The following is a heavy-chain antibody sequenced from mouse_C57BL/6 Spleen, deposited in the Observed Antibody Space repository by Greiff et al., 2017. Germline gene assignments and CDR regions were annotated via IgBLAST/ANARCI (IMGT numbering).Heavy chain of an antibody. CDR3: ARSSDYYAMDY. CDR1: GYAFSSSW. CDR2: IYPGDGDT. Sequence: VQLQQSGPELVKPGASVKISCKASGYAFSSSWMNWVKQRPGKGLEWIGRIYPGDGDTNYNGKFKGEATLTADKSSSTAYMQLSSLTSEDSAVXFSARSSDYYAMDYWGQGTSVTVSS. D-gene: IGHD3-2*02. J-gene: IGHJ4*01. V-gene: IGHV1-82*01.